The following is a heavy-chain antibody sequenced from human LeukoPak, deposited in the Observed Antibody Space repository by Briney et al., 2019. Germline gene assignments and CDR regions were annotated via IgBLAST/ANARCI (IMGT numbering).Heavy chain of an antibody. D-gene: IGHD2-2*02. CDR1: GFTFSDYY. Sequence: GGSLRLSCAASGFTFSDYYMSWIRQAPGKGLEWVSYISSSGSTIYYADSVKGRFTISRDNAKNSLYLQMNSLRAEDTAVYYRAKIIVVLPSTISNPYYFDYWGQGTLVTVSS. CDR3: AKIIVVLPSTISNPYYFDY. CDR2: ISSSGSTI. V-gene: IGHV3-11*01. J-gene: IGHJ4*02.